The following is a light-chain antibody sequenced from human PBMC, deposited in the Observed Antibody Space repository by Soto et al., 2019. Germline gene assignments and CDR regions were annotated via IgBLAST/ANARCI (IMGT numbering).Light chain of an antibody. J-gene: IGKJ4*01. CDR3: QQYGTSLFT. V-gene: IGKV3-20*01. CDR1: QSAYSSY. CDR2: GAS. Sequence: PGDRATHSCRSSQSAYSSYLSWYQQKPGQAPRLLIYGASNRATGIPDRFSGSGSGTDFTLTISGLEPEDFAVYYCQQYGTSLFTFGGGTRVEIK.